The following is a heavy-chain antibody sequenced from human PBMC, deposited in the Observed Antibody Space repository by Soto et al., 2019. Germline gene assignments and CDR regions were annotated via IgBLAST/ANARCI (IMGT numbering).Heavy chain of an antibody. CDR2: ISSSSSYI. Sequence: EVQLVESGGGLVKPGGSLRLSCAASGFTFSSYSMNWVRQAPGKGLEWVSSISSSSSYIYYADSVNGRFTISRDNAKNSLYLQMNSLRAEDTAVYYCERDRGYYGSGSSYWGQGTLVTVSS. CDR3: ERDRGYYGSGSSY. J-gene: IGHJ4*02. D-gene: IGHD3-10*01. CDR1: GFTFSSYS. V-gene: IGHV3-21*01.